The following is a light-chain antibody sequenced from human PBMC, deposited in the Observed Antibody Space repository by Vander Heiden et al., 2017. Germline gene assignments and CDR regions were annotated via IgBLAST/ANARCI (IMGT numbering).Light chain of an antibody. V-gene: IGLV1-47*01. CDR3: AKWDDRLRGVV. CDR2: SNN. CDR1: SSNIGSNY. Sequence: QSVLTQPPSASGTPGQRVTISCSGSSSNIGSNYVYWYQQLPGTENKLLSESNNQRPSGVPDRLSGSKSGTSESLAIRGLRSEDEAEYDCAKWDDRLRGVVFGGGTKLTVL. J-gene: IGLJ3*02.